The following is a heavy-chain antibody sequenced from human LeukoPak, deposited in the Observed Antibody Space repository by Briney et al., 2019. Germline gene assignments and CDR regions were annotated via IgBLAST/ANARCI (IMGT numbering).Heavy chain of an antibody. J-gene: IGHJ4*02. CDR3: ARESTVAGTARYLDS. Sequence: SVKVSCKASGGTFSSHAISWVRQAPGQGLEWVGGLIPVFGTTNYAEKFQGRVTITTDETTRTSYMELRSLKSDDTAVYYCARESTVAGTARYLDSWGQGTLVTVSS. CDR1: GGTFSSHA. V-gene: IGHV1-69*05. D-gene: IGHD6-13*01. CDR2: LIPVFGTT.